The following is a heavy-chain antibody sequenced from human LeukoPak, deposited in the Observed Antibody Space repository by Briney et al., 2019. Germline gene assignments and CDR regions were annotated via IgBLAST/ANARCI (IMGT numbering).Heavy chain of an antibody. CDR3: ARDQAFSYYYYFMDV. Sequence: GGSLRLSCVAPGLTLSNYWMSWVRQAPGKGLEWVATIKPDGSEKYYVDSVKGRFTISRDNAKRSLYLQMDSLRAEDTAVYYCARDQAFSYYYYFMDVWGKGTTVTVSS. CDR2: IKPDGSEK. D-gene: IGHD3-3*01. J-gene: IGHJ6*03. CDR1: GLTLSNYW. V-gene: IGHV3-7*01.